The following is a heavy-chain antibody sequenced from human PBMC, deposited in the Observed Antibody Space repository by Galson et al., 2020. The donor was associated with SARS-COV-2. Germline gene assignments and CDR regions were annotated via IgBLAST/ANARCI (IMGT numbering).Heavy chain of an antibody. CDR3: ARTPYYYGSGSHYYYYYYYMDV. CDR2: IDWDDDK. CDR1: GFSLSTSGMC. V-gene: IGHV2-70*11. Sequence: VSGPTLVKPTQTLTLTCTFSGFSLSTSGMCVSWIRQPPGKALEWLARIDWDDDKYYSTSLKTRLTISKDTSKNQVVLTMTNMDPVDTATYYCARTPYYYGSGSHYYYYYYYMDVWGKGTTVTVSS. J-gene: IGHJ6*03. D-gene: IGHD3-10*01.